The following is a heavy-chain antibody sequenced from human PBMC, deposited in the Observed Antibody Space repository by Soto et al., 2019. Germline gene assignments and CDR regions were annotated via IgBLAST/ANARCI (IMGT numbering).Heavy chain of an antibody. V-gene: IGHV5-51*01. J-gene: IGHJ6*02. CDR3: ARLYSSGWRYYDYCRDV. CDR2: IYPGDYDT. D-gene: IGHD6-19*01. CDR1: GYSFTSYW. Sequence: GETLQISREGSGYSFTSYWPGWLRQFRREGLEGVGIIYPGDYDTRYRPTCQGQVTMTADKSISTAYLQWSSLKASDTAMYYGARLYSSGWRYYDYCRDVWGQGTTVTVS.